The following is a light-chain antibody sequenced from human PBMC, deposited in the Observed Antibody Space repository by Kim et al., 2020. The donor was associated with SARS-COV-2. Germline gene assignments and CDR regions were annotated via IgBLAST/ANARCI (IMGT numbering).Light chain of an antibody. Sequence: GQRVIISGTGSSSNIWAGYDVHWYQQLPGTAPKLLIYGNTNRPSGVPDRFSGSRSGTSASLAITGLQAEDEAHYYCQSYDHSLSDVFGTGTKVTVL. J-gene: IGLJ1*01. CDR1: SSNIWAGYD. V-gene: IGLV1-40*01. CDR3: QSYDHSLSDV. CDR2: GNT.